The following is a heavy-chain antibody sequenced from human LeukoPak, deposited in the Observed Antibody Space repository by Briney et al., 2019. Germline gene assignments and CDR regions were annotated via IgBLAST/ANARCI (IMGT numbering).Heavy chain of an antibody. CDR1: GFTFSSYA. D-gene: IGHD2-8*01. CDR2: ISGSGGGT. Sequence: TGGSLRLSCAASGFTFSSYAMNWVRQAPGKGLEWVSAISGSGGGTYYADSVKGRFTISRDNSKNTPYLQMNSLRAEDTAVYYCAKDYPSPIVLGAFDIWGQGTMVTVSS. CDR3: AKDYPSPIVLGAFDI. J-gene: IGHJ3*02. V-gene: IGHV3-23*01.